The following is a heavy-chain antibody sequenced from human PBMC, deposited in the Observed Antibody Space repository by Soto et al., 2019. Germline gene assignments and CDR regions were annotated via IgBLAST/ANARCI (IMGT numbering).Heavy chain of an antibody. D-gene: IGHD3-22*01. CDR3: ASGPFDSSGYYAFDY. CDR1: GYTFISYG. Sequence: QVQLVQSGDEVKKPGASVKVSCKASGYTFISYGISWVRQAPGQGLEWMGWISALNGNTNFAQRFHDRVTMTIDTSTRTAHMDLRSLRSDDTAMYYCASGPFDSSGYYAFDYWGQGTLVTVSS. CDR2: ISALNGNT. J-gene: IGHJ4*02. V-gene: IGHV1-18*01.